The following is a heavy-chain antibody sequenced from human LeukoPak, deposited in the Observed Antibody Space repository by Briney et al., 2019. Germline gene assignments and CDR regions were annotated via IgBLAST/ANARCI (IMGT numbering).Heavy chain of an antibody. J-gene: IGHJ2*01. CDR2: IFYSGST. CDR3: ARVQGGGGGLGYFNL. V-gene: IGHV4-61*05. CDR1: GGSISDTKYY. Sequence: SETLSLTCTVSGGSISDTKYYWGWIRQPPGKALEYIGYIFYSGSTNYNPSLKSRVTISVDTSRNQFSLKLNSVTAADTAVYYCARVQGGGGGLGYFNLWGRGALVTVSS. D-gene: IGHD1-1*01.